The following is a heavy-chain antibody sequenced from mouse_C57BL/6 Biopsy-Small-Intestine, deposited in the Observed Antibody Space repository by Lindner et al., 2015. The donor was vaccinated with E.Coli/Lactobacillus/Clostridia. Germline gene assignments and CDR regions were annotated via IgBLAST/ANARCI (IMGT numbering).Heavy chain of an antibody. CDR3: ARSGYGGDYFDY. CDR1: GYTFTGYW. V-gene: IGHV1-9*01. J-gene: IGHJ2*01. D-gene: IGHD1-1*02. Sequence: LQESGAELMKPGASVKLSCKATGYTFTGYWIEWVKQRPGHGLEWIGEILPGSGSSKYNEKFKGKATVTEDTLSNTAYMQFSSLTTEDSAIHYYARSGYGGDYFDYWGQGTTLTVSS. CDR2: ILPGSGSS.